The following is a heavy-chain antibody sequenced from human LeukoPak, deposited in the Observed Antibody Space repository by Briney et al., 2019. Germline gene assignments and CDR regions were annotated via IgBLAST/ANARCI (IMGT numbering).Heavy chain of an antibody. CDR1: GFTFSSFG. CDR2: ISYDGSNK. CDR3: AKVPLGSGWYYFDY. J-gene: IGHJ4*02. V-gene: IGHV3-30*18. Sequence: GGSLRLSCAASGFTFSSFGMHWVRQAPGKGLEWVAVISYDGSNKYYADSVKGRFTISRDNSKNTLYLQMNSLRAEDTAVYYCAKVPLGSGWYYFDYWGQGTLVTVSS. D-gene: IGHD6-19*01.